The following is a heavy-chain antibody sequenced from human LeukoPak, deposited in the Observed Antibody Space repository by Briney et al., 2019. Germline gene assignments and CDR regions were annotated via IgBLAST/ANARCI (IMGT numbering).Heavy chain of an antibody. CDR3: AKDGSSSSGFDY. V-gene: IGHV3-48*03. J-gene: IGHJ4*02. CDR2: ISSSGRTI. Sequence: GGSLRLSCAASGFTFSSYEMNWVRQAAGKGLEGVSYISSSGRTIYYADSVNGRFTISRDNAKNSLYLQMNSLRAEDTAVYYCAKDGSSSSGFDYWGQGTLATVSS. D-gene: IGHD6-13*01. CDR1: GFTFSSYE.